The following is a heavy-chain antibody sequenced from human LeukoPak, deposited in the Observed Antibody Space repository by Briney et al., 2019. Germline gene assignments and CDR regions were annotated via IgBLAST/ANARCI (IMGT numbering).Heavy chain of an antibody. CDR2: IFPSGGEI. V-gene: IGHV3-23*01. D-gene: IGHD2-8*02. J-gene: IGHJ4*02. CDR1: GFTFSSYG. CDR3: ATYRQVLLPFES. Sequence: QPGGSLRFSCAASGFTFSSYGMIWVRQPPGKGLEWVSSIFPSGGEIHYADSVRGRFTISRDNSKSTLSLQMNSLRAEDTAIYYCATYRQVLLPFESWGQGTLVTVSS.